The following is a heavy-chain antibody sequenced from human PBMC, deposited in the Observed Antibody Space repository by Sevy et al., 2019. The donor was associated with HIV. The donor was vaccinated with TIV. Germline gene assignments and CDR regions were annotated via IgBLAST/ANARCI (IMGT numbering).Heavy chain of an antibody. J-gene: IGHJ4*02. V-gene: IGHV4-34*01. D-gene: IGHD4-17*01. CDR3: ARGSYGYGDAEVFDN. CDR1: GGSFNTYY. Sequence: SETLSLTCAVYGGSFNTYYWNWIRQPPGKGLEWIGEVNHSGTTNYNPSLKSRVTLSVDTSKNQFSLKLNSVTAADTAVYYCARGSYGYGDAEVFDNWGKGTPVTVSS. CDR2: VNHSGTT.